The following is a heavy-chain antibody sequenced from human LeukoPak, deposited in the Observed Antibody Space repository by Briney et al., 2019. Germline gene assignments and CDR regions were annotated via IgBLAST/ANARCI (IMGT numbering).Heavy chain of an antibody. CDR3: AREEMATNRLLAFDI. CDR1: GGSISSSSYY. Sequence: PSETLSLTCTVSGGSISSSSYYWGWIRQPPGKGLEWIGSIYHSGSTYYNPSLKSRVTISVDTSKNQFSLKLSSVTAADTAVYYCAREEMATNRLLAFDIWGQGTMVIVSS. J-gene: IGHJ3*02. V-gene: IGHV4-39*02. D-gene: IGHD5-24*01. CDR2: IYHSGST.